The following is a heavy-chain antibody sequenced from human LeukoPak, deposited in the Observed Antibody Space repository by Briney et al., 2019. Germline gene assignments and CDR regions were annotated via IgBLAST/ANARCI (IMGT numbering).Heavy chain of an antibody. D-gene: IGHD2-2*01. CDR2: ISSSSSTI. V-gene: IGHV3-48*01. CDR3: ARLAPYQLLWIVGYYYGMDV. Sequence: PGGSLRLSCAASGFTFSSYSMTWVRQAPGKGLEWVSYISSSSSTIYYADSVKGRFTISRDNAKNSLYLQMNSLRAEDTAVYYCARLAPYQLLWIVGYYYGMDVWGQGTTVTVSS. J-gene: IGHJ6*02. CDR1: GFTFSSYS.